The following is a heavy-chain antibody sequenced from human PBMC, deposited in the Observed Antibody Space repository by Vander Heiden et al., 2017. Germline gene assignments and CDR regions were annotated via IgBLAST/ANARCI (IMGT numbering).Heavy chain of an antibody. D-gene: IGHD3-10*01. CDR2: IFSNGDT. CDR1: GASVFTWSYY. Sequence: QLQLQESGPGLVRPSETLSLTCTVSGASVFTWSYYWGWIRQPPGKGREGIGSIFSNGDTYYNPSLRSRVTISVDTSNNQFSLNRNAVTAADTAVYYWARHPFRGVIAGDSWGQGTLVTVSS. V-gene: IGHV4-39*01. CDR3: ARHPFRGVIAGDS. J-gene: IGHJ4*02.